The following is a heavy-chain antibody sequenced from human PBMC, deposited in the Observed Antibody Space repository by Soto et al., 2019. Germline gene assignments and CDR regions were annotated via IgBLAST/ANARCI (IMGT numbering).Heavy chain of an antibody. J-gene: IGHJ4*02. CDR2: IPSDGRDV. CDR3: TRHDSGLGIDY. Sequence: PCGSLRLSCEASGVNFRDFWMHWVRQPPGKGPEWVSNIPSDGRDVSYADSVRGRFTISRDDARNTLYLQMSDLRVEDTAIYYCTRHDSGLGIDYWGQGTQVTVS. D-gene: IGHD3-16*01. CDR1: GVNFRDFW. V-gene: IGHV3-74*01.